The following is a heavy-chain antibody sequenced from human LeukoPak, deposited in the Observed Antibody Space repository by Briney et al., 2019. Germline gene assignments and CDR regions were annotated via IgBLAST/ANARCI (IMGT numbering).Heavy chain of an antibody. Sequence: GGSLRLSCAASEFTFSNYALHWVRQAPGKGLQWVAVISYDGNTIHYADSVKGGFIISRDTSKNTLYLQMNSLRAEDTAVYYCARSGGLQKFDYWGQGTLVTVSS. D-gene: IGHD4-11*01. J-gene: IGHJ4*02. V-gene: IGHV3-30-3*01. CDR3: ARSGGLQKFDY. CDR2: ISYDGNTI. CDR1: EFTFSNYA.